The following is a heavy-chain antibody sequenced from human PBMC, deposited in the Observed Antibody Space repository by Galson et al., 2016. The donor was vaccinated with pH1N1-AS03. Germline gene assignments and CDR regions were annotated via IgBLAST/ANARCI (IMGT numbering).Heavy chain of an antibody. J-gene: IGHJ5*02. CDR3: AKTTVSAFRGNWFDP. CDR1: EYTFTKSW. D-gene: IGHD5/OR15-5a*01. V-gene: IGHV5-10-1*01. CDR2: IDPGDSYI. Sequence: QSGAEVKKPGESLRIPCQGSEYTFTKSWITWVRQTPGKGLEWMGRIDPGDSYIDYSPSFYGHVTISVDTSINTAYLQWNNLKASDSAIYFCAKTTVSAFRGNWFDPWGQGTLVTVSS.